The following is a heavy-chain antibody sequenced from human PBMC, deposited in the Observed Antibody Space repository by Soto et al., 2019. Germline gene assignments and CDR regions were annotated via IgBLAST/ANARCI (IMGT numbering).Heavy chain of an antibody. CDR1: GYTFTSYG. D-gene: IGHD3-22*01. J-gene: IGHJ3*02. V-gene: IGHV1-18*01. CDR3: ARDLIYDSSGPVXFDI. CDR2: ISAYNGNT. Sequence: ASVKVSCKASGYTFTSYGISWARQAPGQGLEWMGWISAYNGNTNYAQKLQGRVTMTTDTSTSTAYMELRSLRSDDTAVYYCARDLIYDSSGPVXFDIWGQGTMVTVSS.